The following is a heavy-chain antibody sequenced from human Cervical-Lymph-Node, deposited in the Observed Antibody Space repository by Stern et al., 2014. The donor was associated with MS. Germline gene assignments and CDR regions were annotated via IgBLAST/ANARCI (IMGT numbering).Heavy chain of an antibody. V-gene: IGHV1-18*01. J-gene: IGHJ5*02. CDR2: ISADNGNT. CDR3: ARGLATTGLNWFDT. Sequence: VQLVESGAEAKKPGASVKVSCKASGYIFISYGITWVRQAPGQGLEWMGWISADNGNTNYAQKLQGRVTMTRDTSTTTAYMELRSLRSDDTAFYYCARGLATTGLNWFDTWGQGTLVTVFS. D-gene: IGHD3-9*01. CDR1: GYIFISYG.